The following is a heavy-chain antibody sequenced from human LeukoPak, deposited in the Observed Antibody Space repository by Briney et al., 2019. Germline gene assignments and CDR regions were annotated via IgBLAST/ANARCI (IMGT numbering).Heavy chain of an antibody. CDR3: ARRRRDYYGSGSYYITFDY. Sequence: SSETLSLTCAVYGGSFSGYYWSWIRQPPGKGLEWIGRIYTSGSTNYNPSLKSRVTISVDTSKNQFSLKLSSVTAADTAVYYCARRRRDYYGSGSYYITFDYWGQGTLVTVSS. CDR1: GGSFSGYY. D-gene: IGHD3-10*01. J-gene: IGHJ4*02. V-gene: IGHV4-59*10. CDR2: IYTSGST.